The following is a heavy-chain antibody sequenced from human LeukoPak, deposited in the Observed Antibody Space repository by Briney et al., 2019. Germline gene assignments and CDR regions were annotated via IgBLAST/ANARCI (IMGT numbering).Heavy chain of an antibody. V-gene: IGHV4-4*07. CDR2: IYTSGST. CDR3: ARGPNEGDYAFDY. Sequence: SETLSLTCTVSGGSISSYYWSWIRQPAGKGLEWIGRIYTSGSTNYNPSLKSRATMSVDTPKNQLSLKLNFVTAADTAVYYCARGPNEGDYAFDYWGQGTLVTVSS. J-gene: IGHJ4*02. D-gene: IGHD4-17*01. CDR1: GGSISSYY.